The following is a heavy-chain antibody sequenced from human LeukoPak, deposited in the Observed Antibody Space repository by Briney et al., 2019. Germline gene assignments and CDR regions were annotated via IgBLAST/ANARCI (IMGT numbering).Heavy chain of an antibody. CDR1: GYSFTSYW. J-gene: IGHJ5*02. D-gene: IGHD2-15*01. CDR2: IYPGDSDT. CDR3: ARLGGVHCSGGSCYGDWFDP. V-gene: IGHV5-51*01. Sequence: GESLKISCKGSGYSFTSYWIGWVRQMPGKGLEWMGIIYPGDSDTRYSPSFQGQVTISADKSISTAYLQWSSLKASDTAMYYCARLGGVHCSGGSCYGDWFDPWGQRTLVTVSS.